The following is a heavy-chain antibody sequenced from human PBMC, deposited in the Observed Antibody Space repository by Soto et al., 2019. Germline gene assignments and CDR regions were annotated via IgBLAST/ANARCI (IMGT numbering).Heavy chain of an antibody. CDR2: INAGNGNT. CDR1: GYTFTSYA. D-gene: IGHD6-19*01. J-gene: IGHJ6*02. Sequence: ASVKVSCKASGYTFTSYAMHWVRQAPGQRLEWMGWINAGNGNTKYSQKFQGRVTITRDTSASTAYMELSSLRSEDTAVYYCARVARGAGHYYYYSMDVWGQGTTVTVSS. CDR3: ARVARGAGHYYYYSMDV. V-gene: IGHV1-3*01.